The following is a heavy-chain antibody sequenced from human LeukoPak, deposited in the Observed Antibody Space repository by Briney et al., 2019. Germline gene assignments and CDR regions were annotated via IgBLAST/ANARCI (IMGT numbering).Heavy chain of an antibody. Sequence: SETLSLTCIVSAGAISSGAYYWDWIRQPPGKGLEWIGGISYSGWSYSNPSLKTRVTLFVDPSKSQFSLRLTSLTAADTAVYHCARRRAGSKFDYWGQGLLVTVSS. J-gene: IGHJ4*02. CDR1: AGAISSGAYY. CDR2: ISYSGWS. CDR3: ARRRAGSKFDY. V-gene: IGHV4-39*01. D-gene: IGHD6-25*01.